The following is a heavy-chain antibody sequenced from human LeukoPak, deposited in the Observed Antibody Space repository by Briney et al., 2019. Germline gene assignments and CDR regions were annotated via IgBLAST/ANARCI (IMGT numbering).Heavy chain of an antibody. J-gene: IGHJ6*03. V-gene: IGHV1-69*06. CDR3: ARDSKPLFGVVIEDYYYYYMDV. Sequence: SVKVSCKASGGTFSSYAISWVRQAPGQGLEWMGGIIPIFGTANYAQKFQGRVTITADKSTSTAYMELRSLRSDDTALYYCARDSKPLFGVVIEDYYYYYMDVWGKGTTVTVSS. CDR1: GGTFSSYA. D-gene: IGHD3-3*01. CDR2: IIPIFGTA.